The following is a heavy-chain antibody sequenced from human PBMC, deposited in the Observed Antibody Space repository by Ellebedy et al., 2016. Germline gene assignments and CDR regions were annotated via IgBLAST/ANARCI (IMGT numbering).Heavy chain of an antibody. CDR3: ATGGISGYYPLDY. V-gene: IGHV3-30*03. J-gene: IGHJ4*02. CDR2: ISLDGTVK. Sequence: GGSLRLSCAASGFTFSTYGLHWVRQAPGKGLDWVALISLDGTVKNYADSVEGRFTISRDNAKDSLYLQMNSLTAEDTAVYYCATGGISGYYPLDYWGQGTLVTVSS. CDR1: GFTFSTYG. D-gene: IGHD3-22*01.